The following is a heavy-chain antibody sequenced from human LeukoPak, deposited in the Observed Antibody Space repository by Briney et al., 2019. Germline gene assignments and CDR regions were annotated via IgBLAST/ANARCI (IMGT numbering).Heavy chain of an antibody. CDR1: GFTFSGSA. CDR3: TTDWCASGWFCDY. J-gene: IGHJ4*02. Sequence: PGGSLRLSCAASGFTFSGSAMHWVRQASGKGLEWVGRIRSKANSYATAYAASVKGRFTLSRDDSKNTVYLQVNSLKIEDTAVYYCTTDWCASGWFCDYWGQGTLVTVSS. V-gene: IGHV3-73*01. CDR2: IRSKANSYAT. D-gene: IGHD6-19*01.